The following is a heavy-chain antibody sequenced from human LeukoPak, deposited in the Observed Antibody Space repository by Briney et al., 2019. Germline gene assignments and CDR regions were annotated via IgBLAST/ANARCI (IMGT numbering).Heavy chain of an antibody. CDR2: INQDGSEE. CDR3: VRDGGVSGYDLLDY. V-gene: IGHV3-7*01. J-gene: IGHJ4*02. Sequence: GGSLRLSCAASGFTFSNYWMTWVRQAPGKGLEWVAHINQDGSEEHYMDSAKARFTIYRDNAKNSLSLQMNSLRAEDTAVYYCVRDGGVSGYDLLDYWGQGTLVTVSS. CDR1: GFTFSNYW. D-gene: IGHD5-12*01.